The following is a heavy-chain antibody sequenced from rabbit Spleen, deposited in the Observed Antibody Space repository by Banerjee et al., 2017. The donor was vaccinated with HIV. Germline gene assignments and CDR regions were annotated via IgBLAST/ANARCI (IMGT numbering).Heavy chain of an antibody. D-gene: IGHD2-1*01. CDR2: IYAGSSGNT. Sequence: QEQLVESGGGLVQPEGSLTLTCTASGFSFSSSYYMCWVRQAPGKGLEWIACIYAGSSGNTWYASWVNGRFTISKTSSTTVTLQMTSLTAADTATYFCARVLRNYDYIELWGQGTLVTVS. V-gene: IGHV1S45*01. CDR3: ARVLRNYDYIEL. CDR1: GFSFSSSYY. J-gene: IGHJ6*01.